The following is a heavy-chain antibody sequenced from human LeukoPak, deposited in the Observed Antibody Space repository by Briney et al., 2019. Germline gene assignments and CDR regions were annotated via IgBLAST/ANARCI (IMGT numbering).Heavy chain of an antibody. D-gene: IGHD6-13*01. CDR2: IYYSGST. V-gene: IGHV4-59*01. Sequence: SETLSLTCTVSGGSISSYYWSWLRQPPGKGLEWIGYIYYSGSTNYNPSLKSRVTISVDTSKNQFSLKLSSVTAADTAVYYCARGACDSSWYCGEYYYMDVWGKGTTVTISS. CDR1: GGSISSYY. CDR3: ARGACDSSWYCGEYYYMDV. J-gene: IGHJ6*03.